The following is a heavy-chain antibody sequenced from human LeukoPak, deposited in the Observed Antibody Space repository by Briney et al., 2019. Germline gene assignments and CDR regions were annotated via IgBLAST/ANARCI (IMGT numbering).Heavy chain of an antibody. CDR3: ARLPTYYYGSGSYYVDYYYYYMDV. V-gene: IGHV3-11*04. Sequence: GGSLRLSCAASGFTFSDYYMSWIRQAPGKGPEWVSYISSSGSAIYYADSVKGRFTISRDNAKNSLYLQMNSLRAEDTAVYYCARLPTYYYGSGSYYVDYYYYYMDVWGKGTTVTVSS. J-gene: IGHJ6*03. CDR1: GFTFSDYY. D-gene: IGHD3-10*01. CDR2: ISSSGSAI.